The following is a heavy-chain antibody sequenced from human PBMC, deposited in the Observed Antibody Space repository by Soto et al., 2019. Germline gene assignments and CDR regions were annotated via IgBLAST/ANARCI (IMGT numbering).Heavy chain of an antibody. CDR1: GYSFTSYW. CDR3: ARWASGGGKHYYYYYYGMDV. J-gene: IGHJ6*02. Sequence: GESLKISCNGSGYSFTSYWIGWVRQMPGKGLEWMGIIYPGDSDTRYSPSFQGQVTISADKSISTAYLQWSSLKASDTAMYYCARWASGGGKHYYYYYYGMDVWGQGTTVTV. V-gene: IGHV5-51*01. D-gene: IGHD2-15*01. CDR2: IYPGDSDT.